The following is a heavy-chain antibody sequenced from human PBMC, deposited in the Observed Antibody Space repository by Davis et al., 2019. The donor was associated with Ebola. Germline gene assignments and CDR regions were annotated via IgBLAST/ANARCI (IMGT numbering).Heavy chain of an antibody. CDR3: ARYLYPAFDYGMDL. D-gene: IGHD2/OR15-2a*01. J-gene: IGHJ6*02. CDR1: RRDFSNRW. Sequence: GESLKISCQATRRDFSNRWVGWVRHIPEKGLEWMGIIFPDDSDTRYSPSFQGQVTMSVDKSTNTAYLHWSSLKASVSAFYYCARYLYPAFDYGMDLWGQGTPVTVSS. V-gene: IGHV5-51*01. CDR2: IFPDDSDT.